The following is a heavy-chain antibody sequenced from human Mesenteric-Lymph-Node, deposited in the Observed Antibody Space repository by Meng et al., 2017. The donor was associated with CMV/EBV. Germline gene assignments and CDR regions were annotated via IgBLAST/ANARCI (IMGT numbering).Heavy chain of an antibody. CDR2: ISGSGGST. D-gene: IGHD3-22*01. J-gene: IGHJ4*02. V-gene: IGHV3-23*01. CDR3: AKGVGYYDSSGYYPY. Sequence: GGSLRLSCAASGFTFSSYEMNWVRQAPGKGLEWVSAISGSGGSTYYADSVKGRFTISRDNSKNTLYLQMNSLRAEDTAVYYCAKGVGYYDSSGYYPYWGQGTLVTVSS. CDR1: GFTFSSYE.